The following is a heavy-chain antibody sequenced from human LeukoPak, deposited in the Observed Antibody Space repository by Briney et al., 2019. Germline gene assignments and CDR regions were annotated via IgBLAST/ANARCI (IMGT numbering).Heavy chain of an antibody. J-gene: IGHJ3*02. CDR2: MNPNSCNT. CDR1: GYTFTIYD. Sequence: ASVKVSCKASGYTFTIYDINWVRQATGQGLEWMGWMNPNSCNTGYAQKFQGRVTMTRNTSISTAYMELSSLRSEDTAVYYCAVARGEDDAFDIWGQGTMVTVSS. CDR3: AVARGEDDAFDI. D-gene: IGHD3-16*01. V-gene: IGHV1-8*01.